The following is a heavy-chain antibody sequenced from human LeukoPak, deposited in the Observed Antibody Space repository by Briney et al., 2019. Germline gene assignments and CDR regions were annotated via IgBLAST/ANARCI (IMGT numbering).Heavy chain of an antibody. Sequence: GRSRRLSCAASGFTVSSYDMSWVRQAPGKGLEWVASVTGSGGTPKYADSVKGRFTVSRDNSKNTLYLQMSTLRVEDTAVYYCARGPSGYHNTGGEGALVTVSS. J-gene: IGHJ1*01. CDR3: ARGPSGYHNT. CDR2: VTGSGGTP. V-gene: IGHV3-23*01. D-gene: IGHD5-12*01. CDR1: GFTVSSYD.